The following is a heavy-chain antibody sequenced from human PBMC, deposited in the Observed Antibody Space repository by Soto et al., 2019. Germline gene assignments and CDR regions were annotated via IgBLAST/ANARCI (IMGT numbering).Heavy chain of an antibody. CDR2: IIPIFGTR. CDR1: GGTFSNYG. Sequence: QVQLVQSGAEVKKPGSSVKVSCRASGGTFSNYGISWVRQAPGEGLEWMGGIIPIFGTRNHAQKFQSRVTITADKSTSTAYMELSSLRSEDTAVYYCARGSGYDNGGAFDIWGQGTMVTVSS. J-gene: IGHJ3*02. CDR3: ARGSGYDNGGAFDI. V-gene: IGHV1-69*06. D-gene: IGHD3-22*01.